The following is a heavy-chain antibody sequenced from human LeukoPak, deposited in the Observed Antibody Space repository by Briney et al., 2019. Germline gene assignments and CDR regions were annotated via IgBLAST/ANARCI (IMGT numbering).Heavy chain of an antibody. V-gene: IGHV4-38-2*02. CDR2: IYLSGST. CDR1: GYSISSGYY. Sequence: PSETLSLTCTVSGYSISSGYYWGWIRQPPGKGLEWIGSIYLSGSTYYNPSLKSRVTISVDTSKNQFSLKLSSVIAADTAVYYCARASLRFYFDYWGQGTLVTVSS. CDR3: ARASLRFYFDY. D-gene: IGHD3-3*01. J-gene: IGHJ4*02.